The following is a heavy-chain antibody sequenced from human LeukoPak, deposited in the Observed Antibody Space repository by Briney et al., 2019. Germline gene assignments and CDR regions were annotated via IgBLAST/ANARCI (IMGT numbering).Heavy chain of an antibody. V-gene: IGHV3-33*06. D-gene: IGHD2-2*01. CDR1: GFTFSGYG. J-gene: IGHJ4*02. CDR2: IWYDGSNK. Sequence: PGRSLRLSCAASGFTFSGYGMHWVRQAPGKGLEWVAVIWYDGSNKYYADSVKGRFTISRDNSKNTLYLQMNSLRPEDTAVYYCAKDGFCTSTGCYPNHFDSWGQGTLVIVSS. CDR3: AKDGFCTSTGCYPNHFDS.